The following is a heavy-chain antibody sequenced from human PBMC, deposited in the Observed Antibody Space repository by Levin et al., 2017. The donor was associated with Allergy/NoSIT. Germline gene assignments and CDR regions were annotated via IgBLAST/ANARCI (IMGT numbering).Heavy chain of an antibody. Sequence: SGPTLVKATETLTLTCTFSGFSLSTTGMRLSSIRQPPGKALEWLARIEWDDDKFYSTSLKDRPTISKDTPKNNVFLTMTNMDPGDTVTYYCARIGLRSLYFDYWGQGNLVTVSS. CDR3: ARIGLRSLYFDY. CDR1: GFSLSTTGMR. CDR2: IEWDDDK. D-gene: IGHD1-26*01. J-gene: IGHJ4*02. V-gene: IGHV2-70*04.